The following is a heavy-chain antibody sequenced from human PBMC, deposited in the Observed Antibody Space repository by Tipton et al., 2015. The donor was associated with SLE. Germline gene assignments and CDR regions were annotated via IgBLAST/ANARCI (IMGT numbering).Heavy chain of an antibody. J-gene: IGHJ5*02. Sequence: LRLSCTVSGGSIRSYYWSWIRQTPEKGLEWIASIYHSGSTNSGSTKYNPSLESRVTISVDTSKNQFSLKLTSVTAADTAMYYCARLSIFEVWFDPWGHGTLVTVSS. V-gene: IGHV4-59*12. CDR1: GGSIRSYY. CDR2: IYHSGSTNSGST. D-gene: IGHD3-3*01. CDR3: ARLSIFEVWFDP.